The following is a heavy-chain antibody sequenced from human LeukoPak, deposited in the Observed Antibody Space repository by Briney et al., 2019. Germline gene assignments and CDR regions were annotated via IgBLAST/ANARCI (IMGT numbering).Heavy chain of an antibody. Sequence: GASVKVSCKASVYTFTSYAMNWVRQAPGQGLGWVGWINTNTGTPTYAQGFTGRFVYSLDTSVSTAYLQISSLKAEATAVYYCARSYQLLWDPSFDYGGQGTLVTVSS. V-gene: IGHV7-4-1*02. CDR2: INTNTGTP. CDR1: VYTFTSYA. J-gene: IGHJ4*02. D-gene: IGHD2-2*01. CDR3: ARSYQLLWDPSFDY.